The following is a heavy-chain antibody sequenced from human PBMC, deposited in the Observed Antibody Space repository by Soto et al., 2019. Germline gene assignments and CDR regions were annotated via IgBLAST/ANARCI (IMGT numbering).Heavy chain of an antibody. CDR1: GCTLSSCA. Sequence: GQALRLPCAGSGCTLSSCAMSWVRQAPGKGLEWVSAISGSGGSTYYADSVKGRFTISRDNSKNTLYLQMNSLRAEDTAVYYWAKALYVTVRQQPRSTVYP. CDR2: ISGSGGST. D-gene: IGHD4-4*01. J-gene: IGHJ5*02. CDR3: AKALYVTVRQQPRSTVYP. V-gene: IGHV3-23*01.